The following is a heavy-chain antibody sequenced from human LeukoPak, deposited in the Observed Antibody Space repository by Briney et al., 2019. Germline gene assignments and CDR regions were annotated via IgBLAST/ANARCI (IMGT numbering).Heavy chain of an antibody. V-gene: IGHV3-48*03. Sequence: PGGSLRLSCAASGFTFSSYEMNWVRQAPGKGLEWVSYISSSGSTIYYADSVKGRFTISRDNAKNSLYPQMNSLRAEDTAAYYCARGSVYYYDSSGHWGYWGQGTLVTVSS. CDR3: ARGSVYYYDSSGHWGY. CDR1: GFTFSSYE. D-gene: IGHD3-22*01. CDR2: ISSSGSTI. J-gene: IGHJ4*02.